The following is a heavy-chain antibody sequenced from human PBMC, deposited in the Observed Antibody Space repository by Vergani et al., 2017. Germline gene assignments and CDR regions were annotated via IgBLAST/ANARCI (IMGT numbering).Heavy chain of an antibody. CDR1: GGTFSSYA. Sequence: QVQLVQSGAEVKKPGSSVKVSCKASGGTFSSYAISWVRQAPGQGLEWMGRIIPIFGTANYAQKFQGRVTITADESTSTAYMELSSLRSEDTAVYYCARQTYYYDSSCYGGFDIWGQGTMVTVSS. CDR3: ARQTYYYDSSCYGGFDI. J-gene: IGHJ3*02. V-gene: IGHV1-69*13. D-gene: IGHD3-22*01. CDR2: IIPIFGTA.